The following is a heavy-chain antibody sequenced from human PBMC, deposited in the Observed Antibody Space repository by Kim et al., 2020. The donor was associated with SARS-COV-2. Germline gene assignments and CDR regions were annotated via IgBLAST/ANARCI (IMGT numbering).Heavy chain of an antibody. CDR3: ARAQYSSSWTYFDY. Sequence: SETLSLTCTVSGGSISSGGYYWSWIRQHPGKGLEWIGYIYYSGSTYYNPSLKSRVTISVDTSKNQFSLKLSSVTAADTAVYYCARAQYSSSWTYFDYWGQGTLVTVSS. CDR2: IYYSGST. V-gene: IGHV4-31*03. CDR1: GGSISSGGYY. J-gene: IGHJ4*02. D-gene: IGHD6-13*01.